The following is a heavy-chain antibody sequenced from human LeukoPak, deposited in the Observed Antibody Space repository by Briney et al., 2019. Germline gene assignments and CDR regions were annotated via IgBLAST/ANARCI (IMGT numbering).Heavy chain of an antibody. D-gene: IGHD2-2*02. CDR3: ARDWGDCSSTTCYTGFDY. J-gene: IGHJ4*02. CDR2: ITPIFGTA. CDR1: GGTFSNYV. V-gene: IGHV1-69*05. Sequence: SVKVSCKASGGTFSNYVISWVRQAPGQGLEWMGGITPIFGTANYAQKFQGRVTITTDESTSTAYMELSSLRSEDTAIYYCARDWGDCSSTTCYTGFDYWGQGTLVTVSS.